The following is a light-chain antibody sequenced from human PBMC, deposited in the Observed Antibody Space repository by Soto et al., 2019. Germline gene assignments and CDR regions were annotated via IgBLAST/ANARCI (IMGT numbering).Light chain of an antibody. CDR3: QQYGTSRPIT. J-gene: IGKJ5*01. Sequence: EIVLTQSPGTLSLSPGERATLFCRASQSVSSSYLAWYQQKPGQAPRLLIYGASSRATGIPDRFSGSGSGTDFTLTITRLEPEDFAVYYCQQYGTSRPITFGQGTRLEIK. CDR1: QSVSSSY. V-gene: IGKV3-20*01. CDR2: GAS.